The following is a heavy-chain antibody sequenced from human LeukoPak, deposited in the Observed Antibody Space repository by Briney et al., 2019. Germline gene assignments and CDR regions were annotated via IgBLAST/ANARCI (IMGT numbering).Heavy chain of an antibody. D-gene: IGHD2-2*01. V-gene: IGHV1-8*01. J-gene: IGHJ4*02. CDR3: ATDLGGVPAAIFDY. Sequence: ASVKVSCKGSGYTFNSYDINWVRQATGQGLEWMGWMNPNSGNTGYAQKFQGRVTMTRNTSISTAYMELSSLRSEDTAVYYCATDLGGVPAAIFDYWGQGTLVTVSS. CDR2: MNPNSGNT. CDR1: GYTFNSYD.